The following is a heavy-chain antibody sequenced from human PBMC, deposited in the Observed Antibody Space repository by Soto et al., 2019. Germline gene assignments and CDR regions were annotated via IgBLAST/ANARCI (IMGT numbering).Heavy chain of an antibody. CDR2: MNPNSGNT. CDR1: GYTFTSYD. V-gene: IGHV1-8*01. J-gene: IGHJ6*02. Sequence: ASVKVSCKASGYTFTSYDINWVRQATGQGLEWMGWMNPNSGNTGYAQKFQGRVTMTRNTSISTAYMELSSLRSEDTAVYYCARERGDYYGSGCYYYYYGMDVWGQGTTVTVSS. D-gene: IGHD3-10*01. CDR3: ARERGDYYGSGCYYYYYGMDV.